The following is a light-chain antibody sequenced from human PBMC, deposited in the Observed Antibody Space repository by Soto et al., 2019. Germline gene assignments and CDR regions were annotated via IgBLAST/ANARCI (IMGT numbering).Light chain of an antibody. J-gene: IGKJ5*01. CDR2: GAS. Sequence: EIVLTQSPGTLSLSPGERATLSCRASQSVSSSYLAWYQQKPGQAPRLLIYGASSRATGIPDRFSGSGSGTDFTLTISRLEPEDLVVYYCQQYGRSPLVTFGQGTRLAIK. CDR3: QQYGRSPLVT. CDR1: QSVSSSY. V-gene: IGKV3-20*01.